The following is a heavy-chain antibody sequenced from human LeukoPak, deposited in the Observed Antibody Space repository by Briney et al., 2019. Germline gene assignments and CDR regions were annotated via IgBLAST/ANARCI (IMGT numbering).Heavy chain of an antibody. J-gene: IGHJ4*02. V-gene: IGHV1-2*02. CDR3: ARVRHYDILTGYDY. CDR2: INPNSGGT. Sequence: ASVKVSCKASGYTFTGYYMHWVRQAPGQGLEWMGWINPNSGGTNYAQKFQGRVTMTRDTSISTAYMELSRLRSDDTAVYYCARVRHYDILTGYDYWGQGTLVTVSP. D-gene: IGHD3-9*01. CDR1: GYTFTGYY.